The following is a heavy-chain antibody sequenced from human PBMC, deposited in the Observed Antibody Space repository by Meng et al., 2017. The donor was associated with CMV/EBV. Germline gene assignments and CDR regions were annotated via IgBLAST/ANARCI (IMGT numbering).Heavy chain of an antibody. D-gene: IGHD2-2*01. CDR3: ARAIYCSSTSCHNWFDP. V-gene: IGHV4-39*07. CDR1: SSGSMSCY. Sequence: SSGSMSCYWGWIRQPPGKGLEWIGSIYYSGSTYYNPSLKSRVTISVDTSKNQFSLKLSSVNAADTAVYYCARAIYCSSTSCHNWFDPWGQGTLVTVSS. CDR2: IYYSGST. J-gene: IGHJ5*02.